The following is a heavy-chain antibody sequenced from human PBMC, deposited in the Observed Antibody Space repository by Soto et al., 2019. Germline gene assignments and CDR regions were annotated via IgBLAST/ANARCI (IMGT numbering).Heavy chain of an antibody. D-gene: IGHD6-19*01. J-gene: IGHJ6*02. CDR2: IIPIFGTA. CDR3: AEAYSSRPFRVNYYGMDV. CDR1: GGTFSSYA. V-gene: IGHV1-69*01. Sequence: QVQLVQSGAEVKKPGSSVKVSCKASGGTFSSYAISWVRQAPGQGLEWMGGIIPIFGTANYAQKFQGRVTITADESTRTAYMELSSLRSEDTAVYYCAEAYSSRPFRVNYYGMDVWGQGTTVTVSS.